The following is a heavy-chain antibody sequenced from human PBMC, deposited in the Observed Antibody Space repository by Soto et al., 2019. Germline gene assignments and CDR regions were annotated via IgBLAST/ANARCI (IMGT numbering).Heavy chain of an antibody. V-gene: IGHV4-34*01. CDR2: INHRGST. CDR1: VGSFSGYY. CDR3: ARAGNYAWFDP. D-gene: IGHD1-7*01. J-gene: IGHJ5*02. Sequence: TSETLSLTCAVYVGSFSGYYWNWIRQPPGKGLEWIGEINHRGSTKYNPSLKSRVTISVDTSKNQFSLTLRSVTAADTAVYYCARAGNYAWFDPWGQGTLVTVSS.